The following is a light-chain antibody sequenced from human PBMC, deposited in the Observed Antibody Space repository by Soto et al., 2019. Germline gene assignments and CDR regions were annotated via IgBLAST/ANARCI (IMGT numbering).Light chain of an antibody. J-gene: IGKJ5*01. CDR2: GAS. CDR3: QQRSNWPST. CDR1: QSVSSSY. V-gene: IGKV3D-20*02. Sequence: EIVLTHSPGTLSLSPGERATLSCRASQSVSSSYSAWYQQKPGQAPRLLIYGASTRATGIPARFSGSGSGTEFTLTISSLQSEDFAVYYCQQRSNWPSTFGQGTRLEI.